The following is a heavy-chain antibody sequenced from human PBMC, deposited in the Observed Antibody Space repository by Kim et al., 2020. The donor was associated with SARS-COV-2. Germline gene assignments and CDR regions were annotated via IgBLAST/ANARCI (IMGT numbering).Heavy chain of an antibody. V-gene: IGHV1-18*01. CDR3: ARDLGAYCSSTSCSGRLFDY. D-gene: IGHD2-2*01. J-gene: IGHJ4*02. CDR2: ISAYNGNT. CDR1: GYTFTSYG. Sequence: ASVKVSCKASGYTFTSYGISWVRQAPGQGLEWMGWISAYNGNTNYAQKLQGRVTMTTDTSTSTAYMELRSLRSDDTAVYYCARDLGAYCSSTSCSGRLFDYWGQGTLVTVSS.